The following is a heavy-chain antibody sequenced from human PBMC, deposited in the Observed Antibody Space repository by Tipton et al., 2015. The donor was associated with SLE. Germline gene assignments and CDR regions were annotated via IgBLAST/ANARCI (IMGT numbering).Heavy chain of an antibody. D-gene: IGHD6-13*01. CDR1: GFTFSSYS. CDR2: ISSSSTYI. Sequence: SLRLSCTASGFTFSSYSMNWVRQAPGKGLEWASFISSSSTYIYYADSVKGRFTISRDNAKNSLYLQMNSLRADDTAVYYCARGGYSSSWYVYWGQGTLVTVSS. J-gene: IGHJ4*02. V-gene: IGHV3-21*03. CDR3: ARGGYSSSWYVY.